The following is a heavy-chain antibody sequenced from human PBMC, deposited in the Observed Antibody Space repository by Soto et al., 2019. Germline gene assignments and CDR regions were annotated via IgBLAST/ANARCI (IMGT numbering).Heavy chain of an antibody. J-gene: IGHJ4*02. CDR3: ATRDTGRVY. CDR1: GVSIGSHDW. Sequence: QVQLQESGPGLVKPSGTLSLTCAVSGVSIGSHDWWTWVRQPPGKGLEWIGESHQSGNTNYNSSLESRVTISLDKSKNHFSLQLSSGTVADTAVYYCATRDTGRVYWGQGTLVTVSS. V-gene: IGHV4-4*02. D-gene: IGHD5-18*01. CDR2: SHQSGNT.